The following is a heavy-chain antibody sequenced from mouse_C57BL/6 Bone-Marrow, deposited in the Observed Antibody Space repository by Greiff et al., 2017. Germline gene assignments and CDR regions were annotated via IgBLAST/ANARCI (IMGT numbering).Heavy chain of an antibody. CDR1: GFTFSSYT. CDR2: ISGGGGNT. CDR3: ARLLITPYYFDY. Sequence: EVKVVESGGGLVKPGGSLKLSCAASGFTFSSYTMSWVRQTPEKRLEWVATISGGGGNTYYPDSVKGRFTISRDNAKNTLYLQMSSLRSEDTALYYCARLLITPYYFDYWGQGTTLTVSS. D-gene: IGHD1-1*01. V-gene: IGHV5-9*01. J-gene: IGHJ2*01.